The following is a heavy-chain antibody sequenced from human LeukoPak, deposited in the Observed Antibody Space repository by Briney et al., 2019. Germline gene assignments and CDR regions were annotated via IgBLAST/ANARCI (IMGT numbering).Heavy chain of an antibody. CDR2: IRYDGSNK. CDR1: GFTFSSYG. J-gene: IGHJ4*02. Sequence: GGSLRLSCAASGFTFSSYGMNWVRQAPGKGLEWVAFIRYDGSNKYYADSVRGRFTISRDNSKNTLYLQMNSLRAEDTAVYYCAKLSSQYSSGWYSDYWGQGTLVTVSS. D-gene: IGHD6-19*01. CDR3: AKLSSQYSSGWYSDY. V-gene: IGHV3-30*02.